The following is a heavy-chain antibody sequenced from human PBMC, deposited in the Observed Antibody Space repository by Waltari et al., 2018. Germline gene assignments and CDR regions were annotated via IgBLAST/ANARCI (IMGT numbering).Heavy chain of an antibody. CDR1: GGTFSSYA. CDR3: ASGVVVVAAINIVGGNLAFDY. Sequence: QVQLVQSGAEVKKPGSSVKVSCKASGGTFSSYAISWVRQAPGQGLEWMGGIIPIFGTANYAQKFQGRVTITTDESTSTAYMELSSLRSEDTAVYYCASGVVVVAAINIVGGNLAFDYWGQGTLVTVSS. CDR2: IIPIFGTA. J-gene: IGHJ4*02. D-gene: IGHD2-15*01. V-gene: IGHV1-69*05.